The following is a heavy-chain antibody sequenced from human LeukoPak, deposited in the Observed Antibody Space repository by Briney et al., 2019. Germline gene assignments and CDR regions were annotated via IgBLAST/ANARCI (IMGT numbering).Heavy chain of an antibody. CDR3: ASSAGYYYYYMDV. CDR2: IYLGDSDT. Sequence: GESLKISCKGSGYRFTSYWIGWVRQMPGKGLEWMGIIYLGDSDTRYSPSFQGQVTISADKSISTAYLQWSSLKASDTAMYYCASSAGYYYYYMDVWGKGTTVTVSS. J-gene: IGHJ6*03. V-gene: IGHV5-51*01. CDR1: GYRFTSYW.